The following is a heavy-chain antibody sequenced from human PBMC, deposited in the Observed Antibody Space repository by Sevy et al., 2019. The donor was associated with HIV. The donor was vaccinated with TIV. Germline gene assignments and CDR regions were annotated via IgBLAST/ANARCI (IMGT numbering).Heavy chain of an antibody. CDR2: IYSGGST. CDR1: GFTVSSNY. CDR3: ARAGYYDFKTGSRDWFGP. D-gene: IGHD3-3*01. Sequence: GGSLRLSCAASGFTVSSNYMSWVRQAPGKGLEWVSVIYSGGSTYYADSVKGRFTISRDNSKNTLYLQMNSLRAEDTAVYYCARAGYYDFKTGSRDWFGPWGQGTLVTVSS. V-gene: IGHV3-53*01. J-gene: IGHJ5*02.